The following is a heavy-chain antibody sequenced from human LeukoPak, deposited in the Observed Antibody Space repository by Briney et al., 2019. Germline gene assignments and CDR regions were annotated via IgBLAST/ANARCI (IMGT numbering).Heavy chain of an antibody. J-gene: IGHJ6*02. CDR3: ARGPIQLWIHNAMDV. CDR2: IRSKAYRGTT. D-gene: IGHD5-18*01. V-gene: IGHV3-49*04. CDR1: GFTFADHA. Sequence: PGRSLRLSCRGYGFTFADHAMSWGRQAPGKGLEWVGFIRSKAYRGTTEYAASVKGRFTISRDDSTSIAYLQMNSLRIEDTAVYYCARGPIQLWIHNAMDVWGQGTTVTVSS.